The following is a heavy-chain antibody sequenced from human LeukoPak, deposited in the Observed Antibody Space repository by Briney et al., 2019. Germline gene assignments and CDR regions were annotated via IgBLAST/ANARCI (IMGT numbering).Heavy chain of an antibody. Sequence: SETLSLTCTISGDSIDSGGYSWSWIRQPPGKGLEWIGYIHQSGTTYLNPSFSSRVTMSKDSSKNQFSPSLRSVTAADTAVYYCARRVAGSGTSYFDRWGLGTPVTVSS. D-gene: IGHD3-10*01. V-gene: IGHV4-30-2*01. CDR2: IHQSGTT. CDR1: GDSIDSGGYS. CDR3: ARRVAGSGTSYFDR. J-gene: IGHJ4*02.